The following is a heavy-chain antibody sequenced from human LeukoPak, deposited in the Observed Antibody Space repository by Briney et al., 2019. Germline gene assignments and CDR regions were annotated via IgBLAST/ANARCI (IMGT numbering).Heavy chain of an antibody. V-gene: IGHV4-59*01. Sequence: SKTLSLTCTVSGGSISSYYWSWIRQPPGKGLEWIGYIYYSGSTNYNPSLKSRVTISVDTSKNQFSLKLSSVTAADTAVYYCARDLGYNYDYWGQGTLVTVSS. CDR1: GGSISSYY. CDR3: ARDLGYNYDY. J-gene: IGHJ4*02. CDR2: IYYSGST. D-gene: IGHD5-24*01.